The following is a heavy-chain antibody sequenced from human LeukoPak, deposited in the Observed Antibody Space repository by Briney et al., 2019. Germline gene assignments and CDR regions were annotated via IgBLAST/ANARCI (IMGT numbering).Heavy chain of an antibody. D-gene: IGHD5-18*01. J-gene: IGHJ4*02. Sequence: GASVKVSCKASGYTFTGYYIHWVRQAPGQGLEWMGWISPNNGGTHYAQRFQGRVTMTRDTSISTAYMELSRLTSDDAAVYYCASGYDRRSFDYWGQGTLVTVSS. CDR3: ASGYDRRSFDY. V-gene: IGHV1-2*02. CDR1: GYTFTGYY. CDR2: ISPNNGGT.